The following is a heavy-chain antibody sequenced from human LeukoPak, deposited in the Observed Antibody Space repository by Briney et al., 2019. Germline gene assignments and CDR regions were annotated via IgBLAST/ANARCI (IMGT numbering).Heavy chain of an antibody. CDR3: ARDLRVRI. D-gene: IGHD3-10*01. CDR1: GFTFSSYS. V-gene: IGHV3-21*01. Sequence: GGSLRLSCAASGFTFSSYSMNWVRQAPGKGLEWVSSISSSGSYIYYADSVKGRFTISRDNAKNSLYLQMNSLRAEDTAVYYCARDLRVRIWGQGTMVTVSS. J-gene: IGHJ3*02. CDR2: ISSSGSYI.